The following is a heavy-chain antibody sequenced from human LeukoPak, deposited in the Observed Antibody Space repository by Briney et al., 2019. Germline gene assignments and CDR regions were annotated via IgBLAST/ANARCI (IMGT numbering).Heavy chain of an antibody. CDR3: ARRDGGYYYYYMDV. V-gene: IGHV4-38-2*01. J-gene: IGHJ6*03. CDR2: IYHSGST. CDR1: GYSISSGYY. Sequence: PSETLSLTCAVSGYSISSGYYWGWIRQPPGKGLEWIGSIYHSGSTYYNPSLKSRVTISVDTSKNQFSLELSSVTAADTAVYYCARRDGGYYYYYMDVWGKGTTVTVSS. D-gene: IGHD5-24*01.